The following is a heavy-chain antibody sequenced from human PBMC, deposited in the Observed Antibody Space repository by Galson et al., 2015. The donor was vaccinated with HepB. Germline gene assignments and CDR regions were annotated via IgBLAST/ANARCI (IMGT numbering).Heavy chain of an antibody. D-gene: IGHD3-3*01. V-gene: IGHV3-48*01. CDR3: ARGNDFWSGYPDY. Sequence: SLRLSCAASGFTFSSYSMNWVRQAPGKGLEWVSYISSSSSTIYYADSVKGRFTISRDNAKNSLYLQMNSLRAEDTAVYYCARGNDFWSGYPDYWGQGTLVTVSS. J-gene: IGHJ4*02. CDR1: GFTFSSYS. CDR2: ISSSSSTI.